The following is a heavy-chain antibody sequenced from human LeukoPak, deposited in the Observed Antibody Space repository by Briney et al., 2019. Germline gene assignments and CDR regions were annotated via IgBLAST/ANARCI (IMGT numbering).Heavy chain of an antibody. D-gene: IGHD6-6*01. Sequence: SETLSLTCTVSGYSISTGYYWDWIRQPPGKGLEWIGTFYHGGSTYYNPSLKSRVTISVDTSKNQFSLNLTSVTAADTAVYYCARAMSIAARLRTIFDYWGQGTLVTVSS. V-gene: IGHV4-38-2*02. J-gene: IGHJ4*02. CDR1: GYSISTGYY. CDR2: FYHGGST. CDR3: ARAMSIAARLRTIFDY.